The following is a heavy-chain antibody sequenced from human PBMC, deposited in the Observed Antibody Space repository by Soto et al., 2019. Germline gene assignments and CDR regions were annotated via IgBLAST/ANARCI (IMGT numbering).Heavy chain of an antibody. Sequence: RLSCAASGFTLSSYWMSWVRQAPGKGLEWVANIKQDGSEKYYVDSVKGRFTISRDNAKNSLYLQMSSLTAEDSALYYCSRTLDSWGQGTLVTVSS. V-gene: IGHV3-7*01. CDR1: GFTLSSYW. J-gene: IGHJ4*02. CDR2: IKQDGSEK. CDR3: SRTLDS.